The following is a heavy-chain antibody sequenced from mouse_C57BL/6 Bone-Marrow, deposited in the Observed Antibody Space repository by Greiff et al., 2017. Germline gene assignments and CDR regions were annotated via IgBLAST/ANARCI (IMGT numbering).Heavy chain of an antibody. J-gene: IGHJ2*01. D-gene: IGHD1-1*01. CDR3: ARNGSKESYFDY. CDR1: GFTFSSYT. CDR2: ISGGGGNT. Sequence: EVKLMESGGGLVKPGGSLKLSCAASGFTFSSYTMSWVRQTPEKRLEWVATISGGGGNTYYPDSVKGRFTISRDNAKNTLYLQMSSLRSEDTALYYCARNGSKESYFDYWGQGTTLTVSS. V-gene: IGHV5-9*01.